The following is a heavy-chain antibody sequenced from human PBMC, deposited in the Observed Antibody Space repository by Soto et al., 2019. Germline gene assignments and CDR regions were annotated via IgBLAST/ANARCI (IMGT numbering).Heavy chain of an antibody. Sequence: PSETLSLTCTVSGGSISSSSYYWGWIRQPPGKGLEWIGSIYYSGSTYYNPSLKSRVTISVDTSKNQFFLNLTSVTAADTAVYYCARGPIPVVRRYFDSWGQGIPVTVSS. CDR1: GGSISSSSYY. J-gene: IGHJ4*02. CDR2: IYYSGST. V-gene: IGHV4-39*07. CDR3: ARGPIPVVRRYFDS. D-gene: IGHD2-15*01.